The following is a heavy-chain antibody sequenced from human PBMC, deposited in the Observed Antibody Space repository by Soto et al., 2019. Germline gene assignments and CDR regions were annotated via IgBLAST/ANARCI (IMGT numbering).Heavy chain of an antibody. Sequence: EEQLVESGGGLVKPGGSLRLSCAASGFTFSSYTMNWVRQAPGKGLEWVSSISSSGSYIHYADSVKGRFTISRDNAKNSLFLQMDSLRAEDTAVYYCARDVEISMDGLNYFDPWGQGTLVTVSS. CDR1: GFTFSSYT. D-gene: IGHD5-12*01. CDR3: ARDVEISMDGLNYFDP. J-gene: IGHJ5*02. CDR2: ISSSGSYI. V-gene: IGHV3-21*01.